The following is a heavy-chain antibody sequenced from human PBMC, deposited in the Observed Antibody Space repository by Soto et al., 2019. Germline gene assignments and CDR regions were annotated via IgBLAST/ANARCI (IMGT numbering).Heavy chain of an antibody. CDR1: AFTFSSYW. Sequence: EVQLVESGGDLVQPGGSLRLSCAASAFTFSSYWMHWVRQAPGKGLVWVSRINSDGSSTNYADSVKGRFTISRDNAKNTQYLQMDSLRAEDTAVYYCARDPYLWTSSGSWFVPWGQGTLVTVS. V-gene: IGHV3-74*01. CDR3: ARDPYLWTSSGSWFVP. CDR2: INSDGSST. D-gene: IGHD1-26*01. J-gene: IGHJ5*02.